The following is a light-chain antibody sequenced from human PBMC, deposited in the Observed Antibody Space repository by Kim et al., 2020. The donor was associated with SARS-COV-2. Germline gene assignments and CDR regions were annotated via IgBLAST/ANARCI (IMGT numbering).Light chain of an antibody. Sequence: DVQLTQSPSSLSASVGDRVTITCRASQDIRKNLAWFQQPPGKPPKSLIYGASTLLNGVPSKFSGSGSGTEFTLNITGLQPDDFAIYFCQQYNDFPYTFGQGTRLEI. CDR1: QDIRKN. J-gene: IGKJ2*01. CDR2: GAS. V-gene: IGKV1-16*02. CDR3: QQYNDFPYT.